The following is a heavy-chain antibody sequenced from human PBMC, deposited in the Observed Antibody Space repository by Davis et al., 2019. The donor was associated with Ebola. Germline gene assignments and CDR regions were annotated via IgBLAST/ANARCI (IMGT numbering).Heavy chain of an antibody. V-gene: IGHV3-23*01. D-gene: IGHD3-9*01. Sequence: GESLKISCAASGFTFSSSSMSWVRQAPGKGLEWVSGISGSGGRTYYADSVKGRFTISRDNSKNTLYLQMDSLRAEDTAVYYCATLRYFDWLFPNGPDYWGQGTLVTVSS. CDR1: GFTFSSSS. J-gene: IGHJ4*02. CDR2: ISGSGGRT. CDR3: ATLRYFDWLFPNGPDY.